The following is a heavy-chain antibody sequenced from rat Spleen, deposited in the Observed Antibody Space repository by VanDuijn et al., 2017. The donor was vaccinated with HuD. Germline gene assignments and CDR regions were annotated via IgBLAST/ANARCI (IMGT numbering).Heavy chain of an antibody. D-gene: IGHD1-10*01. V-gene: IGHV5S10*01. CDR3: ARRGYNNYWYFDF. CDR2: IISDGIRT. Sequence: EVQLVESGGGLVQPGRSLKLSCAASGLTFSDYYMAWVRQAPKKGLEWVATIISDGIRTYYRDSVKGRFSISRDNSKSTLYLQMDSLRSEDTATYYWARRGYNNYWYFDFWGPGTMVTVSS. CDR1: GLTFSDYY. J-gene: IGHJ1*01.